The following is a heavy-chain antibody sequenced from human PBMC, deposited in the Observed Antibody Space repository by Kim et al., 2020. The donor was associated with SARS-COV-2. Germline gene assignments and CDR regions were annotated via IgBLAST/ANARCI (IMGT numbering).Heavy chain of an antibody. V-gene: IGHV3-23*01. CDR3: AHTVTTIGADAFDI. D-gene: IGHD4-17*01. J-gene: IGHJ3*02. Sequence: ADSVKGRFTISRDNSKNTLYLQMNSRRAEDTAVYYCAHTVTTIGADAFDIWGQGTMVTVSS.